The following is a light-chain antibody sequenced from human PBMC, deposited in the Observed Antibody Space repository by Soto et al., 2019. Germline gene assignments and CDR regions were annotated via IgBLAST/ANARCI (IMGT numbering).Light chain of an antibody. J-gene: IGLJ2*01. V-gene: IGLV6-57*03. CDR2: DNN. CDR1: SGSIASNS. Sequence: NFMLTQPHSVSESPGKTVTISCTRSSGSIASNSVQWYQQRPGSAPTTVIYDNNQRPSGVPDRFSGSIHRSSNSASRPISALRTVDEADYYCQSYNANNQVFGGGTKQTVL. CDR3: QSYNANNQV.